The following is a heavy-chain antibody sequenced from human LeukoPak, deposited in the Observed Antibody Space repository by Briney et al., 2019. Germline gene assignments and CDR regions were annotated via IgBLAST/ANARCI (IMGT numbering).Heavy chain of an antibody. V-gene: IGHV1-2*02. Sequence: GASVKVSCKASGYTFTGYYMHWVRQAPGQGLEWMGWINPNSGGTNYAQKFQGRVTMTRDTSISTAYMELSRLRSDDTAVYYCARLVHYYDSSGYEDDYWGQGTLVTVSS. J-gene: IGHJ4*02. CDR3: ARLVHYYDSSGYEDDY. CDR1: GYTFTGYY. D-gene: IGHD3-22*01. CDR2: INPNSGGT.